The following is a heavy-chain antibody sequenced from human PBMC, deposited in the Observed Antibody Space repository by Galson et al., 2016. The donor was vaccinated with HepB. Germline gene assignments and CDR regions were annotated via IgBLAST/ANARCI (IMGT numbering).Heavy chain of an antibody. J-gene: IGHJ4*02. CDR2: VSSDGSTH. CDR3: ARDAKDHSILGDYGDHFDY. CDR1: GFSFSDYA. V-gene: IGHV3-30*03. D-gene: IGHD4-17*01. Sequence: SLRLSCAASGFSFSDYALHWVRQAPGKGLEWVAVVSSDGSTHFYGDAVKGRFTISRDNSKNTLFLQMNGLRGDDTAVYYCARDAKDHSILGDYGDHFDYWGQGSLVTVSS.